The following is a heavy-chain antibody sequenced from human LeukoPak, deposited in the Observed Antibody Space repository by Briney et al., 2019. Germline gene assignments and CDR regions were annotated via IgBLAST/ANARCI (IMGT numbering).Heavy chain of an antibody. J-gene: IGHJ4*02. CDR3: ARVLDYYGSGTRDFDY. D-gene: IGHD3-10*01. CDR1: GYSISSGYY. V-gene: IGHV4-38-2*02. CDR2: MYHSGTT. Sequence: SETLSLTCTVSGYSISSGYYWGWIRQPPGKGLEWIGSMYHSGTTSYNPSLKSRVTMSADTSKNQFSLKLRSVTAADTAVYYCARVLDYYGSGTRDFDYWGQGTLVTVSS.